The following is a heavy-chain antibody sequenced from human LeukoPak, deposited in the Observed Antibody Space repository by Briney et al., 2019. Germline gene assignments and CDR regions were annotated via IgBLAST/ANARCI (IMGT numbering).Heavy chain of an antibody. Sequence: GGSLRLSCAASGFTFSDSAMHWVRQASGKGLEWVGRIRSKANSYATAYAASVEGRFTISRDDSKNTAYLQMNSLKTEDTAVYYCTRQTFYSGNDWNLVYWGQGTLVTVSS. CDR3: TRQTFYSGNDWNLVY. J-gene: IGHJ4*02. D-gene: IGHD5-12*01. V-gene: IGHV3-73*01. CDR1: GFTFSDSA. CDR2: IRSKANSYAT.